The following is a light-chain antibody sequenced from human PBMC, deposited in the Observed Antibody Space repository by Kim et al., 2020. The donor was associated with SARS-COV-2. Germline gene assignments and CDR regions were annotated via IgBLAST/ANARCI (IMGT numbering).Light chain of an antibody. CDR2: DVS. Sequence: GQSITTSCTGTSSDIGGYNYVSWYQQHPGKAPKLMIYDVSTRPSGVSNRFSGSKSGNTASLAISGLQAEDEADYYCSSYTSSNTVIFGGGTQLTVL. V-gene: IGLV2-14*03. CDR1: SSDIGGYNY. J-gene: IGLJ2*01. CDR3: SSYTSSNTVI.